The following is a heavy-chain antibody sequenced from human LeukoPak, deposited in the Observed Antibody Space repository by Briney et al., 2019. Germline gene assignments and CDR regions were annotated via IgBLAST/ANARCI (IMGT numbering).Heavy chain of an antibody. J-gene: IGHJ3*02. CDR3: ARDWGNSWPDAFDI. D-gene: IGHD6-13*01. Sequence: VKPSETLSLTCTVSGGSIKSNYWSWIRQPPGKGLEWIGYGYYSGSTNYNPSLKSRVTISLDTSKSQFSLKLSSVTAADTAVYYCARDWGNSWPDAFDIWGQGTMVTVSS. V-gene: IGHV4-59*12. CDR2: GYYSGST. CDR1: GGSIKSNY.